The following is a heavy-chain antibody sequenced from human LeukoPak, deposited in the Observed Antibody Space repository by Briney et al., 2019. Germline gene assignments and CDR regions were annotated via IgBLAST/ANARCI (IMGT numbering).Heavy chain of an antibody. J-gene: IGHJ4*02. CDR1: GIPFSDYY. CDR3: AAGTAADF. D-gene: IGHD6-13*01. CDR2: ISASSSYT. V-gene: IGHV3-11*03. Sequence: GGSLRLSCVVSGIPFSDYYMNWIRLAPGKGLEGISYISASSSYTDYADSVKGRFTISRDNAKNTLYLQMNSLGVEDTAVYYCAAGTAADFWGQGTLVSVSS.